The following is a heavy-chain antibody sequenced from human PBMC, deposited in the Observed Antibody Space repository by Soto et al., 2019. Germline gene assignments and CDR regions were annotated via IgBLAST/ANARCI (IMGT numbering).Heavy chain of an antibody. CDR2: ITGGGGHT. D-gene: IGHD2-2*01. CDR1: GFKFSNFA. CDR3: ANAHWVYSSTWFFFDY. Sequence: EVQLLQSGGGLVQPGGSLRLSCAASGFKFSNFAMRWIRQAPGKGLEWVSGITGGGGHTDYADSVKGRFTISRDNSKNTLYLQMRSLRAEDTAVYYCANAHWVYSSTWFFFDYWGQGSLVTVSS. J-gene: IGHJ4*02. V-gene: IGHV3-23*01.